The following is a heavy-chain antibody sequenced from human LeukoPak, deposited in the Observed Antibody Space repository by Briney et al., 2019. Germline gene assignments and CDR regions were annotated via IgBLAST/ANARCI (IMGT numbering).Heavy chain of an antibody. CDR2: IKQDGSEK. V-gene: IGHV3-7*01. CDR3: ARVVWGTYKSNYYYMDV. CDR1: GFTFSTYW. J-gene: IGHJ6*03. D-gene: IGHD3-16*01. Sequence: GGSLRLSCAASGFTFSTYWMTWVRQAPGKGLEWVSNIKQDGSEKYYVDSVKGRFTISRDNAKNTLYLQMNSLRAEDTAVYYCARVVWGTYKSNYYYMDVWAKGTTVTVSS.